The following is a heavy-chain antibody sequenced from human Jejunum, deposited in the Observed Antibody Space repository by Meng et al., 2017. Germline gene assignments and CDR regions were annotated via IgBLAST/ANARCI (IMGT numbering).Heavy chain of an antibody. Sequence: EVVLVGAGGGLVKPGGSLGLSCAASGFTFSNHSMCWVRQAPGKGLEWVSVILDRDGITSYADSVKGRFTISRDNSKNTLYLQMSSLRVDDTAVYHCANRAWLESWGQGTLVTVSS. J-gene: IGHJ5*01. CDR2: ILDRDGIT. CDR1: GFTFSNHS. V-gene: IGHV3-23*04. D-gene: IGHD3-10*01. CDR3: ANRAWLES.